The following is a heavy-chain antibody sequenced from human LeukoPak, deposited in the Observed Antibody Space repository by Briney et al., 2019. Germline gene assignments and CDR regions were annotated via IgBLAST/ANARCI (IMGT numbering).Heavy chain of an antibody. CDR3: ASHYCTNGVCPPDAFDI. CDR1: GYSISSGYY. D-gene: IGHD2-8*01. CDR2: IYHSGST. J-gene: IGHJ3*02. Sequence: PSETLSLTCTVSGYSISSGYYWGWIRQPPGKGLEWIGSIYHSGSTYYNPSLKSRVTISVDTSKNQFSLKLSSVTAADTAVYYCASHYCTNGVCPPDAFDIWGQGTMVTVSS. V-gene: IGHV4-38-2*02.